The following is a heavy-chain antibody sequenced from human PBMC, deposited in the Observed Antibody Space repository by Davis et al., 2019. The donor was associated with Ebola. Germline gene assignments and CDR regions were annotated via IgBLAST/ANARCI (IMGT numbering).Heavy chain of an antibody. D-gene: IGHD5-12*01. V-gene: IGHV1-46*01. CDR1: GYTFTSYY. CDR2: INPSGGST. CDR3: ASGIVATILDY. J-gene: IGHJ4*02. Sequence: AASVKVFCKASGYTFTSYYMHWVRQAPGQGLEWMGIINPSGGSTSYAQKFQGRVTMTRDTSTSTVYMELSRLRSEDTAVYYCASGIVATILDYWGQGTLVTVSS.